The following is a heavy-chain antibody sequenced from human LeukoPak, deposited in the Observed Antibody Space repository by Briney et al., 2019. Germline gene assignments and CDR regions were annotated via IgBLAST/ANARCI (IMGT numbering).Heavy chain of an antibody. CDR1: GFTFSSYA. CDR3: VKDFSFRPGGGGGHY. V-gene: IGHV3-64D*09. Sequence: GGSLRLSCSASGFTFSSYAMHWVRQAPGKGLEYVSAICSNGGSTYYADSVKGRFPISRDNSKNTLYLQMSSLRAEDTAVYYWVKDFSFRPGGGGGHYWGQGTLVTVSS. CDR2: ICSNGGST. D-gene: IGHD3-16*01. J-gene: IGHJ4*02.